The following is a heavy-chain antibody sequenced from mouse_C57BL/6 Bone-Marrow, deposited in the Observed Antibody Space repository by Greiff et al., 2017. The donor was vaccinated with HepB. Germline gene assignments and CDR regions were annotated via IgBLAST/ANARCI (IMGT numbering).Heavy chain of an antibody. V-gene: IGHV14-1*01. Sequence: EVQVVESGAELVRPGASVKLSCTASGFNIKDYYMHWVKQRPEQGLEWIGRIDPEDGDTEYAPKFQGKATMTADTSSNTAYLQLSSLTSEDTAVYYCTAYYSFYYAMDYWGQGTSVTVSS. D-gene: IGHD2-12*01. CDR2: IDPEDGDT. CDR3: TAYYSFYYAMDY. CDR1: GFNIKDYY. J-gene: IGHJ4*01.